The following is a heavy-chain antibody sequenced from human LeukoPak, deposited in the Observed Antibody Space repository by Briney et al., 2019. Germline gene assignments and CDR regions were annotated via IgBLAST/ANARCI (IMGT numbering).Heavy chain of an antibody. D-gene: IGHD3/OR15-3a*01. CDR2: INPSGGST. CDR1: GYTFTSYY. J-gene: IGHJ4*02. Sequence: GASVKVSCKASGYTFTSYYMHWVRQAPGQGLEWMGMINPSGGSTSYAQKFQGRVTMTRDTSTSTVYMELRSLRSEDTAVYYCARDAGGGLIYDYWGQGTLVTVSS. V-gene: IGHV1-46*01. CDR3: ARDAGGGLIYDY.